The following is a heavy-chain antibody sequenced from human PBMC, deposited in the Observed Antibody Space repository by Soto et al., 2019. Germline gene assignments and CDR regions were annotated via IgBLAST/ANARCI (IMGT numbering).Heavy chain of an antibody. Sequence: EVQLVESGGGLVQPGRSLRLSCAASGFTFSSYWMHWVRQAPGKGLVWVSRISGDGSSTTYADSVKGRFIISRDNAKNTMYLQMNSLSVEDTAVYYCTSPRYDGSGTPFDHWGQGTLVTVAS. D-gene: IGHD3-22*01. CDR1: GFTFSSYW. CDR2: ISGDGSST. V-gene: IGHV3-74*01. J-gene: IGHJ4*02. CDR3: TSPRYDGSGTPFDH.